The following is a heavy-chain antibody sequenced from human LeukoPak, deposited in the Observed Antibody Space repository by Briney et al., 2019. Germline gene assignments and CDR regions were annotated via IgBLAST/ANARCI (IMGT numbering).Heavy chain of an antibody. CDR3: ARGNDYYFDY. D-gene: IGHD3-3*01. V-gene: IGHV4-34*01. J-gene: IGHJ4*02. Sequence: SETLSLTCAVYGGSFSGYYRSWIRQPPGKGLEWIGEVNHSGSTNYNPSLKSRVTISVDTSKNQFSLKLSSVTAADTAVYYCARGNDYYFDYWGQGTLVTVSS. CDR1: GGSFSGYY. CDR2: VNHSGST.